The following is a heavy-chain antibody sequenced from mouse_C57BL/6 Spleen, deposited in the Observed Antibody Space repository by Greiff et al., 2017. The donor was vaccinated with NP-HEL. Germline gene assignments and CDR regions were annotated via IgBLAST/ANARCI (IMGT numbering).Heavy chain of an antibody. J-gene: IGHJ2*01. CDR3: AREGLRLYFDY. D-gene: IGHD2-4*01. CDR2: IDPSDSYT. Sequence: VQLQQPGAELVKPGASVKLSCKASGYTFTSYWMQWVKQRPGQGLEWIGEIDPSDSYTNYNQKFKGKATLTVDTSSSTAYMQLSSLTSEDSAVYYCAREGLRLYFDYWGQGTTLTVSS. CDR1: GYTFTSYW. V-gene: IGHV1-50*01.